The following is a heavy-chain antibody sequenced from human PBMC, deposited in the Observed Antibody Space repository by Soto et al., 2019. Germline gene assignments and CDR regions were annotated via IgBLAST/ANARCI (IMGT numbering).Heavy chain of an antibody. V-gene: IGHV1-69*13. D-gene: IGHD2-2*01. Sequence: SVKVSCKDSGGTYSSYASSWVRQAPGQELEWMGGIIPIFGTANYAQKFQGRVTITADESTSTAYMELSSLRSEDTAVYYCARKYCSSTSCLYYYGMDVWGQGTTVTVSS. CDR2: IIPIFGTA. J-gene: IGHJ6*02. CDR1: GGTYSSYA. CDR3: ARKYCSSTSCLYYYGMDV.